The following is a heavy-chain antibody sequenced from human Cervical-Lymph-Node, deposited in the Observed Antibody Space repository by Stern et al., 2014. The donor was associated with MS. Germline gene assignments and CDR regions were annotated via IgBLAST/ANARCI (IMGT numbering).Heavy chain of an antibody. D-gene: IGHD3-9*01. CDR1: GFTFISSA. J-gene: IGHJ6*02. Sequence: QLEESGGGVVQPERSLRLSCAASGFTFISSAMHWVRQAPGKGLGWVAVIWYDGSQKYYADSVKGRFTVSRDNSKNTLYLQMHSLRVEDTAVYYCARDPAATKFSYYYNMDVWGQGTTVTVSS. CDR2: IWYDGSQK. CDR3: ARDPAATKFSYYYNMDV. V-gene: IGHV3-33*01.